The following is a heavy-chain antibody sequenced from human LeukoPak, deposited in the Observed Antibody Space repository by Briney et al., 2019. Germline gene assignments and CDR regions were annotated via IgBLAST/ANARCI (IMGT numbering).Heavy chain of an antibody. CDR3: ARVTDYSSSPFDY. CDR2: INGDGTNT. J-gene: IGHJ4*02. V-gene: IGHV3-74*01. D-gene: IGHD6-6*01. Sequence: GGSLRLSCAASGFTFSNFWVHWVRQVPGKGLVWLSRINGDGTNTTYADSVKGRFSVSRDNAKNTAYLQMNSVRAEYTAVYYCARVTDYSSSPFDYWGQGTLVTVSS. CDR1: GFTFSNFW.